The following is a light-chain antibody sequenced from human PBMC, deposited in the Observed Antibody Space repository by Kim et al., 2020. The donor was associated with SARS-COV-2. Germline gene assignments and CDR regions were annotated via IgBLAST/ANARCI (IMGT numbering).Light chain of an antibody. Sequence: DIQMTQSPSSLSASVGDRVTITCRATQSISSHLNWFQQKPGKAPNLLIYAASTLHSGVSSRFSGSGSGTDFTLTISSLQPEDFAIYYCQQSYITPLTFGGGTKVDIK. CDR1: QSISSH. V-gene: IGKV1-39*01. CDR3: QQSYITPLT. J-gene: IGKJ4*01. CDR2: AAS.